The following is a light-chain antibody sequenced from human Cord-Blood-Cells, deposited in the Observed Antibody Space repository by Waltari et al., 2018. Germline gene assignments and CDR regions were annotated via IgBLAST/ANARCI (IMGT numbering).Light chain of an antibody. CDR2: EVS. V-gene: IGLV2-14*01. CDR1: SSDVGGYNY. CDR3: SSYTSSSTLDV. J-gene: IGLJ1*01. Sequence: QSALTQPASVSGSPGQSITISCTGTSSDVGGYNYVSWYQQHPGKAPKLMIYEVSTRPSGVSNRFSCSKSGNTASLTISGLQAEDEADYYCSSYTSSSTLDVFGTGTKVTVL.